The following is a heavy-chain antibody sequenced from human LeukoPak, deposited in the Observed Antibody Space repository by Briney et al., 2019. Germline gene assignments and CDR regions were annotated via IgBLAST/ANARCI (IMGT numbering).Heavy chain of an antibody. D-gene: IGHD1-26*01. Sequence: GGSLRLSCAASGFRFSGHYMSWIRQAPGKGLEWISYITNSGDFVNYADSVKGRFTISRDNAKNSLYLQMNSLRAEDTAVYYYAREARATPDFWGQGTVVTVSS. CDR2: ITNSGDFV. CDR1: GFRFSGHY. CDR3: AREARATPDF. J-gene: IGHJ4*02. V-gene: IGHV3-11*01.